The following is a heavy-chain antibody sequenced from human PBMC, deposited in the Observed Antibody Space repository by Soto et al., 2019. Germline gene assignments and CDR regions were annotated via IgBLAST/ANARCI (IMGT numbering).Heavy chain of an antibody. Sequence: QITWKESGRTLVKPTQTLTLTCTFSGFSLTSRGVGVGWIRQPPGKALECLALIYWDDDKRYSPSLQSRLSITKDTSKNQVVLTMTNVDPVETATYYCAHIPNYYQYDWFDPWGQGTLVSVSS. CDR2: IYWDDDK. CDR1: GFSLTSRGVG. D-gene: IGHD3-16*01. J-gene: IGHJ5*02. CDR3: AHIPNYYQYDWFDP. V-gene: IGHV2-5*02.